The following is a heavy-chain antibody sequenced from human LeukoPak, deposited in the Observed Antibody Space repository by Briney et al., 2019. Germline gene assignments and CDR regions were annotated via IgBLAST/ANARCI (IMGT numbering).Heavy chain of an antibody. CDR1: GFTFSSYG. D-gene: IGHD6-13*01. CDR3: AKVASYSSSWYDYHYYYGMDV. Sequence: GGSLRLSCAASGFTFSSYGMHWVRQAPGKGLEWVAVISYDGSNKYYADSVKGLFTISRDNSKNTLYLKMNSLRAEDTAVYYCAKVASYSSSWYDYHYYYGMDVWGQGTTVTVSS. CDR2: ISYDGSNK. J-gene: IGHJ6*02. V-gene: IGHV3-30*18.